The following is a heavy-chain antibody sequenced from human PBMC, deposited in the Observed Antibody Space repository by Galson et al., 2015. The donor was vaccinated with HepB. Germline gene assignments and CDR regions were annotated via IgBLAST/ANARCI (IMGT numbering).Heavy chain of an antibody. CDR1: GFTFSSYA. J-gene: IGHJ3*02. V-gene: IGHV3-23*01. Sequence: SLRLSCAASGFTFSSYAMSWVRQAPGKGLEWVSAISGSGGSTYYADSVKGRFTISRDNSKNTLYLQMNSLRAEDTAVYYCAKSPTFYDFWSGYYRGVDAADAFDIWGQGTMVTVSS. CDR3: AKSPTFYDFWSGYYRGVDAADAFDI. CDR2: ISGSGGST. D-gene: IGHD3-3*01.